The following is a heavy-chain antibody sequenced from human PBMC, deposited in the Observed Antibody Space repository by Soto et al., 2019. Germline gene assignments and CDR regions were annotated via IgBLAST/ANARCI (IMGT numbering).Heavy chain of an antibody. CDR3: ARDRGGDSSSWLTYYYYGMDV. CDR1: GYTFTSYA. J-gene: IGHJ6*02. Sequence: GASVKVSCKASGYTFTSYAMHWVRQAPGQRLEWMGWINAGNGNTKYSQRFQGRVTITRDTSASTAYMELSSLRSEDTAVYYCARDRGGDSSSWLTYYYYGMDVWGQGTTVTVSS. CDR2: INAGNGNT. D-gene: IGHD6-13*01. V-gene: IGHV1-3*01.